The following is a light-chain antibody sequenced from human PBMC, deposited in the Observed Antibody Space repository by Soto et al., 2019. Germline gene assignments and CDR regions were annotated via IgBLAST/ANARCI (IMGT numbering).Light chain of an antibody. V-gene: IGKV1-9*01. J-gene: IGKJ4*01. CDR1: QSITNY. CDR3: HQYNAAPLT. Sequence: DKQLTQSLSALSVSVGGRVTITCRDTQSITNYLAWYQQRPGKAPKLLIYAASTLESGVPSRFSGSGSGTDFTLTISNLQPEDVATYYCHQYNAAPLTFGGGTKVDIK. CDR2: AAS.